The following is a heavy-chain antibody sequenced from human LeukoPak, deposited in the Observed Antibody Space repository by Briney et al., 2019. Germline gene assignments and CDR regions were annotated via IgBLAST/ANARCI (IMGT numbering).Heavy chain of an antibody. V-gene: IGHV5-51*01. CDR1: GYSLTSYL. CDR2: IYAYDSHT. J-gene: IGHJ3*02. Sequence: GESLKISCKCSGYSLTSYLLGWVRHMPGKGLEWMGFIYAYDSHTRYSPSFEGQVTISADKSINTAYLQWSRLRASDTAMYYCARHRTTGYSVSAFDMWGQGTLVTVSS. D-gene: IGHD5/OR15-5a*01. CDR3: ARHRTTGYSVSAFDM.